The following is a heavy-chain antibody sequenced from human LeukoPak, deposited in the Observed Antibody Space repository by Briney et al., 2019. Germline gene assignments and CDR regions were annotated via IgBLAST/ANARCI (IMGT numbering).Heavy chain of an antibody. CDR1: GYTFTGYY. Sequence: ASVKVSCKASGYTFTGYYMHWVRQAPGQGLEWMGWIDPNSGDTNYAQKFQGRITMTRDTSISTAYMELSRLTSDDTAVFYCARGRLVKGSQYDAFDIWGQGTMVTVSS. CDR2: IDPNSGDT. V-gene: IGHV1-2*02. CDR3: ARGRLVKGSQYDAFDI. J-gene: IGHJ3*02. D-gene: IGHD3-9*01.